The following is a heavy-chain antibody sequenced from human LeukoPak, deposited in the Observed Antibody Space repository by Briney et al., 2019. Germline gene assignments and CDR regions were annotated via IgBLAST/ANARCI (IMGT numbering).Heavy chain of an antibody. CDR2: ISGSGAYT. CDR3: AKYFASGSYYKLPH. D-gene: IGHD3-10*01. V-gene: IGHV3-23*01. J-gene: IGHJ1*01. CDR1: GFTFSSYA. Sequence: GGSLRLSCAASGFTFSSYAMRWVRQAPGKGLEWVATISGSGAYTYYADSVKGRFTISRDNSKNTLYLQMNSLRAEDTAVHYCAKYFASGSYYKLPHWGQGTLVTVSS.